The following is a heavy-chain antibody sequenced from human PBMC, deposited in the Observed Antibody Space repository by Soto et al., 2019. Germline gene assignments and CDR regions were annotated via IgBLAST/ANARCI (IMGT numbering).Heavy chain of an antibody. J-gene: IGHJ4*02. CDR1: GYTFTSYG. CDR2: INAYNGNT. Sequence: QVQLVQSGAEVKKPGASVKVSCKASGYTFTSYGISWVRQAPGQGLEWMGWINAYNGNTNYAQKLQGRVTMTTDTYTSTAYMELRSLGSDDTAVQYCARDVGYGLIDYWGQGTLVTVSS. V-gene: IGHV1-18*01. CDR3: ARDVGYGLIDY. D-gene: IGHD5-18*01.